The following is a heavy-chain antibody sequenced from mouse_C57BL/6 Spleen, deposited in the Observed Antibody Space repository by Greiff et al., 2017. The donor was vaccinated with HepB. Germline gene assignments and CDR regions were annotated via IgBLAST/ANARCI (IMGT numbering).Heavy chain of an antibody. CDR2: ISSGSSTI. CDR1: GFTFSDYG. J-gene: IGHJ1*03. D-gene: IGHD1-1*01. CDR3: ARPLRYGSSYGYFDV. V-gene: IGHV5-17*01. Sequence: EVKLVESGGGLVKPGGSLKLSCAASGFTFSDYGMHWVRQAPEKGLEWVAYISSGSSTIYYADTVKGRFTISRDNAKNTLFLQMTSLRSEDTAMYYCARPLRYGSSYGYFDVWGTGTTVTVSS.